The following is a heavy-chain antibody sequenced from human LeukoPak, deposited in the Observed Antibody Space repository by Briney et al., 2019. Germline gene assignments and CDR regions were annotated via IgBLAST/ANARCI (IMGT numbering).Heavy chain of an antibody. V-gene: IGHV3-30*18. Sequence: GGSLRLSCAASGFTFSSYGMHWVRQAPGKGLEWVAVISYDGSNKYYADSVKGRFTISRDNSKNTLYLQMNSLRAEDTAMYYCAKDRRPTNWARPKDCSSTSCLPNYYFDYWGQGTLVTVSS. D-gene: IGHD2-2*01. J-gene: IGHJ4*02. CDR3: AKDRRPTNWARPKDCSSTSCLPNYYFDY. CDR2: ISYDGSNK. CDR1: GFTFSSYG.